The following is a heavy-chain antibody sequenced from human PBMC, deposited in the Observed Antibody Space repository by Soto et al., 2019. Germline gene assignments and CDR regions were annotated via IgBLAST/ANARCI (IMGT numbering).Heavy chain of an antibody. CDR2: MNPNSGNT. Sequence: SVKVSCKASGYTFTSYEINWVRQATVQGLEWMGWMNPNSGNTGYAQKFQGRVTMTRNTSISTAYMELSRLRSEDTAVYYCARGIAAAGTVYYYGMDVWGQGTTVTVSS. CDR1: GYTFTSYE. D-gene: IGHD6-13*01. J-gene: IGHJ6*02. CDR3: ARGIAAAGTVYYYGMDV. V-gene: IGHV1-8*01.